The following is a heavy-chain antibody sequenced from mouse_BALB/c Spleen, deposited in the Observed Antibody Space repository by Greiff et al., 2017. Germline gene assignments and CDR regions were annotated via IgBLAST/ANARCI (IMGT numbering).Heavy chain of an antibody. CDR3: ARGGGLWYFDV. CDR1: GFTFSSYT. CDR2: ISNGGGST. V-gene: IGHV5-12-2*01. J-gene: IGHJ1*01. Sequence: EVQLVESGGGLVQPGGSLKLSCAASGFTFSSYTMSWVRQTPEKRLEWVAYISNGGGSTYYPDTVKGRFTISRDNAKNTLYLQMSSLKSEDTAMYYCARGGGLWYFDVWGAGTTVTVSS.